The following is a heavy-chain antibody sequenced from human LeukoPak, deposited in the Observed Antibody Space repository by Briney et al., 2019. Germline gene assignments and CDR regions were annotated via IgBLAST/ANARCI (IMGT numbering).Heavy chain of an antibody. CDR1: RGSISTYY. D-gene: IGHD5-12*01. J-gene: IGHJ4*02. CDR3: ARDRDNVATYDIGY. Sequence: SETLSLTCTLSRGSISTYYWSWIRQTAGKGLEWIGRIYTSGDTNYNPSLKSRVTLSLDKSKNQFFLQLTSVTAADTAVYYCARDRDNVATYDIGYWGEGTLVTVSS. V-gene: IGHV4-4*07. CDR2: IYTSGDT.